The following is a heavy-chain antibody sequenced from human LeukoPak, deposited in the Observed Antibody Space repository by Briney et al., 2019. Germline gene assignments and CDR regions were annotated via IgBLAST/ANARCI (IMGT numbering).Heavy chain of an antibody. D-gene: IGHD6-13*01. CDR1: GFTFSSYA. J-gene: IGHJ1*01. Sequence: GSLRLSCAASGFTFSSYAMSWVRRAPGKGLEWIGEINHSGSTNYNPSLKSRVTISVDTSKNQFSLKLSSVTAADTAVYYCATYPIIAAAGTSWGQGTLVTVSS. CDR2: INHSGST. V-gene: IGHV4-34*08. CDR3: ATYPIIAAAGTS.